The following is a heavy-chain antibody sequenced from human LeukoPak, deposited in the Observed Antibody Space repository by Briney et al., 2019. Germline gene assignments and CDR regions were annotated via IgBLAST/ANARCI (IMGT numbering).Heavy chain of an antibody. D-gene: IGHD3-10*01. Sequence: PGGSLRLSCAASGFTFSSYGMHWVRQAPGKGLEGVAVIWYDGSNKYYADSVKGRFTISRDNSKNTLYLQMNSLRAEDTAVYYCAREGGGRGADYWGRGTLVTVSS. CDR2: IWYDGSNK. CDR3: AREGGGRGADY. V-gene: IGHV3-33*01. J-gene: IGHJ4*02. CDR1: GFTFSSYG.